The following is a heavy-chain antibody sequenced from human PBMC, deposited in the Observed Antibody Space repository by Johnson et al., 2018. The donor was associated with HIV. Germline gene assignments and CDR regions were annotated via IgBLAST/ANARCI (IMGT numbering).Heavy chain of an antibody. D-gene: IGHD6-13*01. V-gene: IGHV3-11*04. CDR2: ISSSGSTI. Sequence: QEQLVESGGGLVKPGGSLRLSCAASGFTFSDYYMSWIRQAPGKGLEWVSYISSSGSTIYYADSVKGRFTISRDNAKNSLYLQMNSLRAEDTAVYYCAGDLPGGSSWESGAFDIWGQGTMVTVSS. CDR1: GFTFSDYY. J-gene: IGHJ3*02. CDR3: AGDLPGGSSWESGAFDI.